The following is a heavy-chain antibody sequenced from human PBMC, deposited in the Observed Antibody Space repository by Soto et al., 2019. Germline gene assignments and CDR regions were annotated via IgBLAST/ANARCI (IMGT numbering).Heavy chain of an antibody. CDR2: IGDSGGST. CDR1: GFTLSSYA. J-gene: IGHJ4*02. D-gene: IGHD1-1*01. V-gene: IGHV3-23*01. Sequence: GGSLRLSCAASGFTLSSYAMSWVHQAPGKGLEWVSGIGDSGGSTYYTNSVEGRFTISRDNSKNTLYLQMNSLRAEDTAVYYCARLESSSNTDYWGQGTPVTVSS. CDR3: ARLESSSNTDY.